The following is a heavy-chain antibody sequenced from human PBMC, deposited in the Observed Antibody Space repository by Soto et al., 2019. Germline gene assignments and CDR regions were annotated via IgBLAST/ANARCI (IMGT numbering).Heavy chain of an antibody. D-gene: IGHD4-17*01. V-gene: IGHV4-59*12. CDR1: GGSISSYY. Sequence: SETLSLTCTVSGGSISSYYWSWIRQPPGKGLEWIGYIYYSGSANYNPSLKSRVTISVDTSKNQFSLKLSSVTAADTAVYYCASTDYGDYATLDYWGQGTLVTGSS. J-gene: IGHJ4*02. CDR3: ASTDYGDYATLDY. CDR2: IYYSGSA.